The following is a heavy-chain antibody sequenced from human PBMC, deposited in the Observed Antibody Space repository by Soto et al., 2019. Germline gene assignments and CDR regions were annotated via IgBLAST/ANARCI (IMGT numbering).Heavy chain of an antibody. CDR2: INHSGST. D-gene: IGHD2-8*02. J-gene: IGHJ4*02. CDR3: ARDKITGLFDY. V-gene: IGHV4-34*01. Sequence: QVQLQQWGAGLLKPSETLSLTCAVYGGSFSGYYWTWIRQPPGTGLEWIGEINHSGSTNYNPSLKSRVTISVDTSKNQFSLKLTSVTAAYTPLYYCARDKITGLFDYWGQGTLVTVSS. CDR1: GGSFSGYY.